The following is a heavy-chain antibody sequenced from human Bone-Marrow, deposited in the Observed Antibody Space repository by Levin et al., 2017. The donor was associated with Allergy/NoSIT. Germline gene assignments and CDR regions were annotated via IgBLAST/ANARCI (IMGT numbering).Heavy chain of an antibody. CDR1: GGSISSSSYY. V-gene: IGHV4-39*01. CDR3: ARMIFGVVMVRYYFDY. J-gene: IGHJ4*02. D-gene: IGHD3-3*01. Sequence: GSLRLSCTVSGGSISSSSYYWGWIRQPPGKGLEWIGSIYYSGSTYYNPSLKSRVTISVETSKNQFSLKLSSVTAAGTAVYYCARMIFGVVMVRYYFDYWGQGTLVTVSS. CDR2: IYYSGST.